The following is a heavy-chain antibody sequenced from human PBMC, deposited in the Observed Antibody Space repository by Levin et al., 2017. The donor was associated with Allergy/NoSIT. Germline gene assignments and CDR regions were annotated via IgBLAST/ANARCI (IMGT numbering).Heavy chain of an antibody. J-gene: IGHJ4*02. V-gene: IGHV3-48*02. D-gene: IGHD3-22*01. Sequence: GESLKISCAASGFTFSSYSMNWVRQAPGKGLEWVSYISSSSSTIYYADSVKGRFTISRDNAKNSLYLQMNSLRDEDTAVYYCARFRYYYDSSGYYGFDYWGQGTLVTVSS. CDR3: ARFRYYYDSSGYYGFDY. CDR1: GFTFSSYS. CDR2: ISSSSSTI.